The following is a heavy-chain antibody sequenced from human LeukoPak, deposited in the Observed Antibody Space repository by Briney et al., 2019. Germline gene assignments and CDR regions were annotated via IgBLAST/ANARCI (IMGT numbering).Heavy chain of an antibody. CDR1: GFAFSSYG. CDR3: AKGVLDYYYYYGMDV. CDR2: IRYDGSNK. J-gene: IGHJ6*02. Sequence: GGSLRPSCAASGFAFSSYGMHWVRQAPGKGLEWVAFIRYDGSNKYYADSVKGRFTISRDNSKNTLYLQMNSLRAEDTAVYYCAKGVLDYYYYYGMDVWGQGTTVTVSS. V-gene: IGHV3-30*02.